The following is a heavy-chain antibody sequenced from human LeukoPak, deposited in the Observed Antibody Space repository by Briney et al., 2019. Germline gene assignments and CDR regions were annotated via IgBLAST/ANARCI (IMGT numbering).Heavy chain of an antibody. V-gene: IGHV4-59*08. CDR1: GGSISSYY. D-gene: IGHD6-13*01. CDR3: ARHGGGASSSWFDAFDI. J-gene: IGHJ3*02. CDR2: IYYSGST. Sequence: SETLSLTCPVSGGSISSYYWSWIRQPPGKGLKWIGYIYYSGSTNYNPSLKSRVTISVDTSNNQLSLKLSSVTAADTAIYYCARHGGGASSSWFDAFDIWGQGTMVTVSS.